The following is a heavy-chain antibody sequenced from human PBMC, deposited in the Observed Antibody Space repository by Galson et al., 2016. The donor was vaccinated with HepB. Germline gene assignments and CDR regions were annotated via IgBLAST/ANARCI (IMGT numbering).Heavy chain of an antibody. D-gene: IGHD2-2*01. CDR3: ARSLLGYCSSTRCHGAWFDP. CDR1: GGSISSYY. Sequence: SGTLSLTCTVSGGSISSYYWSWIRQPPGKGLEWIGYIYYSGSTNYNPSLKSRVTISVDTSKNQFSLKLSSVTAADTAVYYCARSLLGYCSSTRCHGAWFDPWGQGTLVTVSS. CDR2: IYYSGST. V-gene: IGHV4-59*01. J-gene: IGHJ5*02.